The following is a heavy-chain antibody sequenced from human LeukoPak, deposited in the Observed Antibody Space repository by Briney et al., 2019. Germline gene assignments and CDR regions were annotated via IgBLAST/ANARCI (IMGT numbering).Heavy chain of an antibody. CDR1: GGSFSGYY. Sequence: SSETLSLTCAVYGGSFSGYYWSWIRQPPGKGLEWIGRIYTSGSTNYNPSLKSRVTMSVDTSKNQFSLKLSSVTAADTAVYYCARDLLSALGYCSSTSCFWGFDPWGQGTLVTVSS. CDR2: IYTSGST. J-gene: IGHJ5*02. V-gene: IGHV4-4*07. D-gene: IGHD2-2*01. CDR3: ARDLLSALGYCSSTSCFWGFDP.